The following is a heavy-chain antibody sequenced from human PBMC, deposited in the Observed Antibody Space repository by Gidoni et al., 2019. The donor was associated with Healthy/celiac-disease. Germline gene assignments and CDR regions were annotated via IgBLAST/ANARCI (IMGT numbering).Heavy chain of an antibody. D-gene: IGHD3-22*01. CDR2: IYYSGST. CDR3: ARGLGSSRGGYGTNY. Sequence: QLQLQESGPGLVTPSETLSLTCTVSGGSISSSSYYWGWIRQPPGKGLEWIGSIYYSGSTYYNPSLKSRVTISVDTSKNQFSLKLSSVTAADTAVYYCARGLGSSRGGYGTNYWGQGTLVTVSS. CDR1: GGSISSSSYY. V-gene: IGHV4-39*07. J-gene: IGHJ4*02.